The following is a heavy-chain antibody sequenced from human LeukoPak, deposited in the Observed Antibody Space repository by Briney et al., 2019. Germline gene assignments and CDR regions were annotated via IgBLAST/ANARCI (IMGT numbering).Heavy chain of an antibody. Sequence: KPGGSLSLSCAASGFTFSDYYMRWIRQAPGKGLEWVSYISSSSSYTKYADSVKGRFTISRDNAKNSLYLQMNSLRAEDTAVYYCARGHHSGYDWVHDYWGQGTLVTVSS. J-gene: IGHJ4*02. CDR2: ISSSSSYT. D-gene: IGHD5-12*01. V-gene: IGHV3-11*05. CDR1: GFTFSDYY. CDR3: ARGHHSGYDWVHDY.